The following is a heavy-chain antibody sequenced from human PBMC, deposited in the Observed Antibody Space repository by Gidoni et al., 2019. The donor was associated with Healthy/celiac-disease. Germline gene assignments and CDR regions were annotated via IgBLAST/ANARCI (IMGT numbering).Heavy chain of an antibody. CDR2: IRYDGSNE. D-gene: IGHD1-26*01. J-gene: IGHJ3*02. CDR3: AKDFLGSFDAFDI. CDR1: GFTFSSYG. Sequence: QVQLVESGGGVVQPGGSLRLSCAASGFTFSSYGMHWVRQAPGKGLECVACIRYDGSNEYYADSVKGRFTISRDNSKNTLYLQMNSLRAEDTAVYYCAKDFLGSFDAFDIWGQGTMVTVSS. V-gene: IGHV3-30*02.